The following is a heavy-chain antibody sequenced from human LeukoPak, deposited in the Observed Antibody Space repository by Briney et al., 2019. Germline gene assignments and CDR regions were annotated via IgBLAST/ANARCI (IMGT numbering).Heavy chain of an antibody. CDR3: ARAGTYYYDSSGYLRDYYYYYMDV. CDR1: GFTFSDYY. CDR2: IGSSAVTI. D-gene: IGHD3-22*01. Sequence: GGSLRLSCAASGFTFSDYYMTWIRQAPGKGLEWVSHIGSSAVTIYYADSVKGRFTISRDNAKKSLYLQMNSLRAEDTAVYYCARAGTYYYDSSGYLRDYYYYYMDVWGKGTTVTVSS. V-gene: IGHV3-11*04. J-gene: IGHJ6*03.